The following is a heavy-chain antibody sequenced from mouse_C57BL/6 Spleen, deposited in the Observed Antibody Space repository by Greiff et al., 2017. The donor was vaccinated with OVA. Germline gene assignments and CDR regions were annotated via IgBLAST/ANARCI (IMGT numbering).Heavy chain of an antibody. D-gene: IGHD2-5*01. J-gene: IGHJ3*01. CDR3: ARGSPTIVSFAY. CDR2: IWSGGST. Sequence: VQLQQSGPGLVQPSQSLSITCTVSGFSLTSYGVHWVRQSPGKGLEWLGVIWSGGSTDYNAAFISRLSISKDNSKSQVFFKMNSLQADDTAIYYCARGSPTIVSFAYWGQGTLVTVSA. V-gene: IGHV2-2*01. CDR1: GFSLTSYG.